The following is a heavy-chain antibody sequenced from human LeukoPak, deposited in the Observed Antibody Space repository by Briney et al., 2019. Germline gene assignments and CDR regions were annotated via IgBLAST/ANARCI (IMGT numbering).Heavy chain of an antibody. D-gene: IGHD3-22*01. V-gene: IGHV3-33*01. J-gene: IGHJ4*02. CDR2: LSYDGRNR. CDR1: GFSFSSYA. CDR3: ARGAYGSTGYYFYFDC. Sequence: PGGSLRLSCAASGFSFSSYAMDWVRQAPGKGLEWVALLSYDGRNRYYADSVKGRFTISRDNSKNTLYLQMNSLRAEDTAVYYCARGAYGSTGYYFYFDCWGQGTLVTVSS.